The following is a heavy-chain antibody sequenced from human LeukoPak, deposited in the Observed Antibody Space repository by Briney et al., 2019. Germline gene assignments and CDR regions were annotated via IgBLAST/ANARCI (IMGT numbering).Heavy chain of an antibody. Sequence: SETLSLTCAVSGDSISSGNWWSWVRQPPGTGLEWIGEIYHDGSTNYNSSLKSRITMSVDKSNNQFSLNLSSVTAADTAMYYCARGYDSSGFYSQDYWGQGTLVTVSS. V-gene: IGHV4-4*02. CDR1: GDSISSGNW. D-gene: IGHD3-22*01. CDR2: IYHDGST. CDR3: ARGYDSSGFYSQDY. J-gene: IGHJ4*02.